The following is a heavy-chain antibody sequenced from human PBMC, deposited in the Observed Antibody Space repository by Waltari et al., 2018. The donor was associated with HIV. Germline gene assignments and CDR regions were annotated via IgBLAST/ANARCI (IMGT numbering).Heavy chain of an antibody. CDR1: GYTFSAYT. D-gene: IGHD3-10*01. CDR3: ARGVSIVRGVMIRGHMDV. CDR2: ISGYNGNT. Sequence: VQLLQSGAEMRKPGASVTVSCRASGYTFSAYTISWLRQAPGQGLEWMGWISGYNGNTNYAQKFQGRVNMTTDTSTSTAHMELRSLRSDDTAVYYCARGVSIVRGVMIRGHMDVWGQGTTVTVSS. J-gene: IGHJ6*02. V-gene: IGHV1-18*01.